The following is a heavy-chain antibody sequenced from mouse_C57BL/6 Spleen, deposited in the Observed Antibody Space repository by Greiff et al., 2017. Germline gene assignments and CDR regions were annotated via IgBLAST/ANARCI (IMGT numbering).Heavy chain of an antibody. V-gene: IGHV1-15*01. D-gene: IGHD1-1*01. CDR1: GYTFTDYE. Sequence: QVQLKESGAELVRPGASVTLSCKASGYTFTDYEMHWVKQTPVHGLEWIGAIDPETGGTAYNQKFKGKAILTADKSSSTAYMELRSLTSEDSAVYYCTSTTEDYYAMDYWGQGTSVTVYS. CDR3: TSTTEDYYAMDY. CDR2: IDPETGGT. J-gene: IGHJ4*01.